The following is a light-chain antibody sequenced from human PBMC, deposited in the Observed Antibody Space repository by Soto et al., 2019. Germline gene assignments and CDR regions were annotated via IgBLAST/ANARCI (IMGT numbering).Light chain of an antibody. CDR2: GNS. Sequence: QSVLTQPPSVSGAPGQRVTISCTGSSSNIGAGYDVHWYQQLPGTAPKLLIYGNSNRPSGVPDRFSGSKSGTSASLAITGLKAEDEADYECHSYDSCQGGNYVFGTGTKLTVL. CDR1: SSNIGAGYD. J-gene: IGLJ1*01. CDR3: HSYDSCQGGNYV. V-gene: IGLV1-40*01.